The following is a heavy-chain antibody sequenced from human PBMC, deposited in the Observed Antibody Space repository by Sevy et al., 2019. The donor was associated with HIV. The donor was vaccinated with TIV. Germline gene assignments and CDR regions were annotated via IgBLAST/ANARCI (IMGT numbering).Heavy chain of an antibody. CDR3: ARESISGTNYDY. CDR2: ISSSSSYI. V-gene: IGHV3-21*01. J-gene: IGHJ4*02. D-gene: IGHD1-26*01. Sequence: GGSLRLSCAASGFTFSSYSMNWVRQAPGKGLEWVSSISSSSSYIYYADSVKGRFTISRDNAKNSLYLQMNSLRAEDTAVYYCARESISGTNYDYWGQGTLVTVSS. CDR1: GFTFSSYS.